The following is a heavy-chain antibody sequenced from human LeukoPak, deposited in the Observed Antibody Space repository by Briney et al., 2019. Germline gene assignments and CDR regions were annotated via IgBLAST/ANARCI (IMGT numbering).Heavy chain of an antibody. D-gene: IGHD6-13*01. Sequence: GGSLRLSCAASGFTFSSYWMSWVRQAPGKGLEWVANIKQDGSEKYYVDSVKGRFTISRDNAKNSLYLQMNSLRAEDTAVYYCAKTSGRSSWYSYYYYGMDVWGQGTTVTVSS. V-gene: IGHV3-7*01. J-gene: IGHJ6*02. CDR2: IKQDGSEK. CDR1: GFTFSSYW. CDR3: AKTSGRSSWYSYYYYGMDV.